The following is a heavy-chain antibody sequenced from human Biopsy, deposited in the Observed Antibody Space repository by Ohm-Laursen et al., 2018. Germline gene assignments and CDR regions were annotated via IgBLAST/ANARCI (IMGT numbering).Heavy chain of an antibody. Sequence: GTLSLTCAVFGKTFSDYQWSWIRQPPGKGLEWIGQINQAGTTNYNPSLKSRVSISADASKYEFSLRLTSVTAADTAVYLCGNEVHGRDYWGLGAQVAVSS. D-gene: IGHD2-15*01. CDR1: GKTFSDYQ. CDR2: INQAGTT. J-gene: IGHJ4*02. V-gene: IGHV4-34*08. CDR3: GNEVHGRDY.